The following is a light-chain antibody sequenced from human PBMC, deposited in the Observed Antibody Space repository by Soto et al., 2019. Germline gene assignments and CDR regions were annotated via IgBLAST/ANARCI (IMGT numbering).Light chain of an antibody. J-gene: IGKJ1*01. V-gene: IGKV1-5*03. CDR2: KAS. CDR3: QHYNSYSEA. CDR1: QTISSW. Sequence: IRVTKSPATVSGSVGDRVTITCRASQTISSWLAWYQQKPGKAPKLLIYKASTLKSGVPSRFSGSGSGTEFTLTISSLQPDDFATYYCQHYNSYSEAFCQGTKVDIK.